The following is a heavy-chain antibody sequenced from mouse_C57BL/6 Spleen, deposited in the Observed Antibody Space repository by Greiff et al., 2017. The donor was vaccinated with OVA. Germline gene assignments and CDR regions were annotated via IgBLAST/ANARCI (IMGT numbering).Heavy chain of an antibody. J-gene: IGHJ2*01. CDR2: IDPSDSYT. Sequence: QVQLQQPGAELVMPGASVKLSCKASGYTFTSYWMHWVKQRPGQGLEWIGEIDPSDSYTNYNQKFKGKSTLTVDKSSSTAYMQLSSLTSEDSAVYYCARMEGNYLFDYWGQGTTLTVSS. V-gene: IGHV1-69*01. D-gene: IGHD2-1*01. CDR1: GYTFTSYW. CDR3: ARMEGNYLFDY.